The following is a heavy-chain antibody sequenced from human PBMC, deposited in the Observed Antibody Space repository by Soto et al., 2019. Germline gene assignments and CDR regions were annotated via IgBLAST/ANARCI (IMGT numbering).Heavy chain of an antibody. V-gene: IGHV1-69*04. J-gene: IGHJ5*02. Sequence: SVKVSCKASGGTFSSYTISWVRQAPGQGLEWMGRIIPILGIANYAQKFQGRVTITADKSTSTAYMELSSLRSEDTAVYYCARERYCSGGSCYSGWFWFDPWGQGTLVTVSS. CDR1: GGTFSSYT. D-gene: IGHD2-15*01. CDR3: ARERYCSGGSCYSGWFWFDP. CDR2: IIPILGIA.